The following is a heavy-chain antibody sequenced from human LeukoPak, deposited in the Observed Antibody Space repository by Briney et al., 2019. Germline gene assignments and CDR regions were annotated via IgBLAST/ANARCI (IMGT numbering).Heavy chain of an antibody. V-gene: IGHV3-23*01. Sequence: PGGSLRLSCAASGFTFSSYAMSWVRQAPGKGLEWVSAISGSGGSTYYADSVKGRFTISRDNSKNTLYLQMNSLRAEDTAVYYCAKDGLNYCSSTSSYWFDYWGQGTLVTVSS. J-gene: IGHJ4*02. CDR2: ISGSGGST. CDR1: GFTFSSYA. D-gene: IGHD2-2*01. CDR3: AKDGLNYCSSTSSYWFDY.